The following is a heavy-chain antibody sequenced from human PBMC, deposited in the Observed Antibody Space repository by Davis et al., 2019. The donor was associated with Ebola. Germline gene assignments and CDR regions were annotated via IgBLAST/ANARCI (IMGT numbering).Heavy chain of an antibody. CDR1: GFTFSSYA. CDR3: AKARLRLITHFDY. Sequence: GESLKISCAASGFTFSSYAMSWVRQAPGKGLEWVSAISGSGGSTYYADSVKGRFTISRDNSKNTLYLQMNSLRAEDTAVYYCAKARLRLITHFDYWGQGTLVTVSS. CDR2: ISGSGGST. D-gene: IGHD6-19*01. J-gene: IGHJ4*02. V-gene: IGHV3-23*01.